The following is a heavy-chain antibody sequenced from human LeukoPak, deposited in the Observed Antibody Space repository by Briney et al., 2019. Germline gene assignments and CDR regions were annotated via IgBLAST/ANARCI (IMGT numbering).Heavy chain of an antibody. CDR3: AGLVGRYSSGLYYYYFDY. V-gene: IGHV4-4*02. CDR2: MYLSGTT. D-gene: IGHD3-22*01. J-gene: IGHJ4*02. CDR1: GDSINSLDL. Sequence: TSETLSLTCTVSGDSINSLDLWSWVRQPPGKGLEWIGEMYLSGTTHSNPSVKSRVTISIDRSKNQFFLNLSSVTAADTAVYYCAGLVGRYSSGLYYYYFDYWGQGTLVTVSS.